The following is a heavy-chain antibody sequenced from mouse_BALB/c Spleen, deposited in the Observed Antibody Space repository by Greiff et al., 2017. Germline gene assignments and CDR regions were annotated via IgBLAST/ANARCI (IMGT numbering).Heavy chain of an antibody. CDR1: GYTFTDYN. Sequence: EVKLQQSGPELVKPGASVKISCKASGYTFTDYNMHWVKQSHGKSLEWIGYIYPYNGGTGYNQKFKSKATLTVDNSSSTAYMELRSLTSEDSAVYYCASHGNYWFAYWGQGTLVTVSA. CDR2: IYPYNGGT. J-gene: IGHJ3*01. D-gene: IGHD2-1*01. CDR3: ASHGNYWFAY. V-gene: IGHV1S29*02.